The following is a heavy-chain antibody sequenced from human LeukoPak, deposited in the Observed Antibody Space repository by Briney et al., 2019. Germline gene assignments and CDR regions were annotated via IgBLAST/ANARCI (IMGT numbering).Heavy chain of an antibody. D-gene: IGHD6-13*01. CDR1: GYTFTGYY. V-gene: IGHV1-2*02. Sequence: GAPVKVSCKASGYTFTGYYMHWVRQAPGQGLEWMGWINPNSGGTNYAQKFQGRVTMTRDTSISTAYMEPSRLRSDDTAVYYCARSPSWSSSWYDYWGQGTLVTVSS. CDR2: INPNSGGT. J-gene: IGHJ4*02. CDR3: ARSPSWSSSWYDY.